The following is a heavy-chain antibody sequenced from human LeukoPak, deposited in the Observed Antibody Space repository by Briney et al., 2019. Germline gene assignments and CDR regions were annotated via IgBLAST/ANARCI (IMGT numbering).Heavy chain of an antibody. V-gene: IGHV3-30*02. CDR2: IRYDGSNK. Sequence: GGSLRLSCAASGFTFSSYGMHWVRQAPGKGLEWVAFIRYDGSNKYYADSVKGRFTISRDNSKNTLYLQMNSLRAEDTAVYYCAKDRNGDAQIFDYWGQGTLVTVSS. CDR3: AKDRNGDAQIFDY. CDR1: GFTFSSYG. J-gene: IGHJ4*02. D-gene: IGHD4-17*01.